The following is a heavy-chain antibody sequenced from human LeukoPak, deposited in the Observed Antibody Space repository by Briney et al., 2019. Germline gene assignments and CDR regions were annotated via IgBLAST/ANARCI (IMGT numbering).Heavy chain of an antibody. CDR3: AYPQRGKAFDI. CDR2: IFYNGRT. CDR1: GGSISSSSYY. J-gene: IGHJ3*02. D-gene: IGHD5-24*01. V-gene: IGHV4-30-4*08. Sequence: KPSETLSLTCTVSGGSISSSSYYWGWIRQPPGKGLEWIGYIFYNGRTNYNPSLRSRISISIDTSKNQFSLKLSSVTAADTALYYCAYPQRGKAFDIWGQGTMVTVSS.